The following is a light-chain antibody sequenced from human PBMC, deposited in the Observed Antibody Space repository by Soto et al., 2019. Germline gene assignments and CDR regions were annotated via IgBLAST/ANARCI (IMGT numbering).Light chain of an antibody. CDR1: SSDVGGYSY. J-gene: IGLJ1*01. Sequence: QSVLTQPASVSGSPGQSIAISRTGTSSDVGGYSYVSWYQQQPGKAPKLVISDVSNRPSGVSDRFSGSKSGNTASLTISGLQTEDEADYYCASYTTRSTYVFGTGTKSPS. V-gene: IGLV2-14*01. CDR3: ASYTTRSTYV. CDR2: DVS.